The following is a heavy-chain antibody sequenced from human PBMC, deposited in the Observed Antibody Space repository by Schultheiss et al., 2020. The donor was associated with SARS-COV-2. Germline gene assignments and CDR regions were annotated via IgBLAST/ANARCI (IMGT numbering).Heavy chain of an antibody. CDR2: INPNSGGT. D-gene: IGHD3-16*02. V-gene: IGHV1-2*02. J-gene: IGHJ2*01. CDR3: ARHKGGSYRFFDL. CDR1: GYTFTGYY. Sequence: ASVKVSCKASGYTFTGYYMHWVRQAPGQGLEWMGWINPNSGGTNYAQKFQGRVTMTRDTSISTAYMELSRLRSEDTAVYYCARHKGGSYRFFDLWGRGTLVTVSS.